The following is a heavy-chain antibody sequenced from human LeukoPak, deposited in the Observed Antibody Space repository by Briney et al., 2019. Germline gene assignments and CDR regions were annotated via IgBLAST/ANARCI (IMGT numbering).Heavy chain of an antibody. J-gene: IGHJ4*02. Sequence: GRSLRLSCAASGFTFDDYAMHWVRQAPGEGLEWVSGISWNSGSIGYADSVKGRFTISRDNAKNSLYLQMNSLRAEDTALYYCAKGFHGSGSEFDYWGQGTLVTVSS. V-gene: IGHV3-9*01. D-gene: IGHD3-10*01. CDR3: AKGFHGSGSEFDY. CDR2: ISWNSGSI. CDR1: GFTFDDYA.